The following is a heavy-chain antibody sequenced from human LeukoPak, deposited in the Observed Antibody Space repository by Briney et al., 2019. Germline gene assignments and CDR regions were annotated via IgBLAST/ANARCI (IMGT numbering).Heavy chain of an antibody. CDR3: AREDSGSYYKRYYYYYYMDV. Sequence: ASVKVSCKASGYTFTGYYMHWVRQAPGQGLEWMGWINPNSGGTNYAQKFQGRVTMTRDTSISTAYMELSRLRSDDTAVYYCAREDSGSYYKRYYYYYYMDVWGKGTTVTISS. D-gene: IGHD3-10*01. J-gene: IGHJ6*03. CDR1: GYTFTGYY. V-gene: IGHV1-2*02. CDR2: INPNSGGT.